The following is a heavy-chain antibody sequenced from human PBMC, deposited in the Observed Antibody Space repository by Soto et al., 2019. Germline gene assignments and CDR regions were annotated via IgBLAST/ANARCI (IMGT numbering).Heavy chain of an antibody. V-gene: IGHV4-61*01. J-gene: IGHJ4*02. CDR3: ARGEGNCYYAYVFDT. D-gene: IGHD2-21*01. Sequence: PSETLSLTCAVSGDSVTSVNYFWTWIRQPPGGGLEWIGYISNSGISKYNPSLKSRVAMSQDTSKNQFSLNLHSVTAADTAVYFCARGEGNCYYAYVFDTWGQGALVTIS. CDR1: GDSVTSVNYF. CDR2: ISNSGIS.